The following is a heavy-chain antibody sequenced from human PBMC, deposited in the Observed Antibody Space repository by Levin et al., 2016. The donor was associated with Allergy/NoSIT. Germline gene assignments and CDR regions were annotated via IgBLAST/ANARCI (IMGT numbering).Heavy chain of an antibody. CDR3: ASSRLLWFGEFNGWFDP. CDR1: GGSFSGYY. D-gene: IGHD3-10*01. CDR2: INHSGST. V-gene: IGHV4-34*01. Sequence: SETLSLTCAVYGGSFSGYYWSWIRQPPGKGLEWIGEINHSGSTNYNPSLKSRVTISVDMSKKQFSLKLSSVTAADTAVYYCASSRLLWFGEFNGWFDPWGQGTLVTVSS. J-gene: IGHJ5*02.